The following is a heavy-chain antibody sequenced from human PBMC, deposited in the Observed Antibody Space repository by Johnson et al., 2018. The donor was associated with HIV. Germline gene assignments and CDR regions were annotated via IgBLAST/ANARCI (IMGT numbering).Heavy chain of an antibody. V-gene: IGHV3-NL1*01. Sequence: QVQLVESGGGVVQPGRSLRLSCAASGFTFSSNAIHWVRQAPGKGLEWVAVIYSGGSTYYADSVKGRFTISRDNSKNTLYLQMNSLRAEDTAVYYCAKRGSGWPSDAFDIWGQGTMVAVSS. CDR3: AKRGSGWPSDAFDI. D-gene: IGHD6-19*01. CDR2: IYSGGST. J-gene: IGHJ3*02. CDR1: GFTFSSNA.